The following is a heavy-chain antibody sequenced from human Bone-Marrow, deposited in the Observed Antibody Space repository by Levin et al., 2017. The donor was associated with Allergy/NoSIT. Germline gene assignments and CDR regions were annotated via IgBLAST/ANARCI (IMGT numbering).Heavy chain of an antibody. CDR3: ARDPNYYDSSGPPYGMDV. CDR2: INPNSGGT. V-gene: IGHV1-2*02. D-gene: IGHD3-22*01. J-gene: IGHJ6*02. CDR1: GYTFTGYY. Sequence: ASVKVSCKASGYTFTGYYMHWVRQAPGQGLEWMGWINPNSGGTNYAQKFQGRVTMTRDTSISTAYMELSRLRSDDTAVYYCARDPNYYDSSGPPYGMDVWGQGTTVTVSS.